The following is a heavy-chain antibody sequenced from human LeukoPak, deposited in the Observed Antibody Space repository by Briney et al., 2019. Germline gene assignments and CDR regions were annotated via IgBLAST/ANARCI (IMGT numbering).Heavy chain of an antibody. CDR1: GFTFSSYW. J-gene: IGHJ5*02. V-gene: IGHV3-7*01. D-gene: IGHD3-22*01. CDR3: ARDLGQYYDTSDNWFDP. Sequence: PGGSLRLSCAASGFTFSSYWMSWVRQAPGKGLEWLANIKQDGSEKYYVDSVKGRFTISRDNAKNTLNLQMNSLRAEDTAVYYCARDLGQYYDTSDNWFDPWGQGTLVTVSS. CDR2: IKQDGSEK.